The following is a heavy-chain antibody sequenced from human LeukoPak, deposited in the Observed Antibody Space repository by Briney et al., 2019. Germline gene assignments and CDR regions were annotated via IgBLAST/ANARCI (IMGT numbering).Heavy chain of an antibody. CDR2: ISWNSGSI. J-gene: IGHJ6*03. Sequence: GGSLRLSCAASGFTFDDYAMHWVRQAPGKGLEWVSGISWNSGSIGYADSVKGRFTISRDNAKNSLYLQMNSLRAEDTALYYCARIRYCSSTSCSSLGYMDVWGRGTTVTVSS. CDR3: ARIRYCSSTSCSSLGYMDV. CDR1: GFTFDDYA. V-gene: IGHV3-9*01. D-gene: IGHD2-2*01.